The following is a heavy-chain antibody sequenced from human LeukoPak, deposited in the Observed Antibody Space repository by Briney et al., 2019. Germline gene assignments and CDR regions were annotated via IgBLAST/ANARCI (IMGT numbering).Heavy chain of an antibody. CDR1: EYTFTGYY. Sequence: ASVRVSCKTSEYTFTGYYLHWVRQAPGQRPEWMGRIDPDSGGKHYRQKFQGRVTVTRDTSTTTVYMELSSLTSDDTAVYYCARGYYGMDVWGQGTTVTVSS. CDR3: ARGYYGMDV. CDR2: IDPDSGGK. J-gene: IGHJ6*02. V-gene: IGHV1-2*02.